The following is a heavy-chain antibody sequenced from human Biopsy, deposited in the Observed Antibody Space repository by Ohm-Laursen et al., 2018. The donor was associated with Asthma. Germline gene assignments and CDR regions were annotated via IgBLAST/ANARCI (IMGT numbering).Heavy chain of an antibody. V-gene: IGHV3-7*01. CDR1: GFTFGDYW. CDR2: IKHDGTEK. CDR3: ARTFHFWSPYHAEHYQL. Sequence: SLRLSCTAFGFTFGDYWMSWVRQVPGKGLEWVANIKHDGTEKNHVDSLKGRFTISRDNAKNSLYLQMNSLRAEDTAVYYCARTFHFWSPYHAEHYQLWGPGTLVTVSS. J-gene: IGHJ1*01. D-gene: IGHD3-3*02.